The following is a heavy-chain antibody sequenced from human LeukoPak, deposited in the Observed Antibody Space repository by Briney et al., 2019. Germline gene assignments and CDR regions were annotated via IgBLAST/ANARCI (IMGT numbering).Heavy chain of an antibody. CDR3: ARASYGGYGLDYYFDY. D-gene: IGHD5-12*01. J-gene: IGHJ4*02. CDR1: GFTVSSNY. Sequence: GGSLRLSCAASGFTVSSNYMSWVRQAPGKGLEWVSVIYSGGSTYYADSVKGGFTISRDNSKNTLYLQMNSLRAEDTAVYYCARASYGGYGLDYYFDYWGQGTLVTVSS. V-gene: IGHV3-66*01. CDR2: IYSGGST.